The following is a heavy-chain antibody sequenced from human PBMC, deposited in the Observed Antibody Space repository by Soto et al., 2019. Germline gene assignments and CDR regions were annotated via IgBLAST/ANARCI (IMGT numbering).Heavy chain of an antibody. CDR3: ASSKVYYYDSSGYSFDY. J-gene: IGHJ4*02. D-gene: IGHD3-22*01. CDR2: IYYSGST. Sequence: SLTCTVSGGSISRYYWSWIRQPPGKGLEWIGYIYYSGSTNYNPSLKGRVTISVDTSKNQFSLKLSSVTAADTAVYYCASSKVYYYDSSGYSFDYWGQGTLVTV. CDR1: GGSISRYY. V-gene: IGHV4-59*01.